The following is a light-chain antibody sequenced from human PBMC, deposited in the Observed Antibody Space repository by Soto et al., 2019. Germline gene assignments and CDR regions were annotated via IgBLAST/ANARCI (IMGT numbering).Light chain of an antibody. V-gene: IGKV1-6*01. CDR2: ASS. J-gene: IGKJ1*01. Sequence: AIQMTQSPSSLSASVGDRVNITCRASQGIRNDLAWYQQRPGAAPKLLIFASSNLQTGVASRFRGSGSGTDFTLTISSLLPDDFATYYCLQDYTYPRTFGQGTKVEI. CDR1: QGIRND. CDR3: LQDYTYPRT.